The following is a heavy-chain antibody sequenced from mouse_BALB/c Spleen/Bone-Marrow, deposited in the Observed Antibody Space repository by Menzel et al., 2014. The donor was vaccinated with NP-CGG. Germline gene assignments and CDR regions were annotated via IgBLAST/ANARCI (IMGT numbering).Heavy chain of an antibody. CDR3: ARDRYYGYAMDC. CDR1: RFTFSSYG. V-gene: IGHV5-6-3*01. CDR2: INSNGGST. D-gene: IGHD1-1*01. Sequence: EVKLMESGGGLVQPGGSLKLSCAASRFTFSSYGMSWVRQTPDKRLELVAAINSNGGSTYYPDSVKGRFTISRDNAKNTLYLQMSRLKSEDTAMYYCARDRYYGYAMDCWGQGTSVTVSS. J-gene: IGHJ4*01.